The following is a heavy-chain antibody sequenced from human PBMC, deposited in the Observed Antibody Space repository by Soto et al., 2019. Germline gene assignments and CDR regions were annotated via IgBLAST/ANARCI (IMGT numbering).Heavy chain of an antibody. Sequence: QLQLQESGPGLVKPAGTLSLTCSVSGGSISSSSHYLGWIRQPPGKGLEWIGSVHYSGSTYYDPSLKSPVTISVDTSENQFSLKLHSLTAADTAVYFCSRHGYYYDRANCNDYWGQGIRVTVS. CDR1: GGSISSSSHY. V-gene: IGHV4-39*01. J-gene: IGHJ4*02. D-gene: IGHD3-3*01. CDR2: VHYSGST. CDR3: SRHGYYYDRANCNDY.